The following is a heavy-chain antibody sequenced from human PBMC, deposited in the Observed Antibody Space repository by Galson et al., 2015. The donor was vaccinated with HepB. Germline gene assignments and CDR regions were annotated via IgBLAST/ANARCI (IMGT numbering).Heavy chain of an antibody. V-gene: IGHV3-7*01. CDR1: GFIFGTYW. D-gene: IGHD5-12*01. Sequence: SLRLSCAASGFIFGTYWMTWVRQAPGKGLEWVANIKQDGSAKFYVDSVKGRFTISRDNAKNSLYLQMNSLRAEDTAVYYCARESGFYSWGQGTLVTVSS. CDR2: IKQDGSAK. J-gene: IGHJ5*01. CDR3: ARESGFYS.